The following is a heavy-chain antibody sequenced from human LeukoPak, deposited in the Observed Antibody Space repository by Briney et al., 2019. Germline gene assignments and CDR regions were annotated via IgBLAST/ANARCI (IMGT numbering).Heavy chain of an antibody. Sequence: ASVKVSCKASEYTFTSHDINWVRQATGQGLEWMGWMSPNSGDTGYAQKFQARVTMTSDSSISTAYMELSSLRSEDTAIYYCVRTPPNWGFDYWGQGTLVTVSS. CDR3: VRTPPNWGFDY. CDR1: EYTFTSHD. V-gene: IGHV1-8*01. D-gene: IGHD7-27*01. CDR2: MSPNSGDT. J-gene: IGHJ4*02.